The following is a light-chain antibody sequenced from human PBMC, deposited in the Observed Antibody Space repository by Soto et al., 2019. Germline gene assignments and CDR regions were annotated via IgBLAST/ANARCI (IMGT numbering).Light chain of an antibody. Sequence: DIQMTQSPSSLSASVGDRVTITCRASQDINNYLAWYQQKPGQVPQIMIYTASTLQSTVQFITPYRFRASGSGTDFTLTIRSLQPEDVATYYCQNYHSAPFTFGPGSTVDI. V-gene: IGKV1-27*01. J-gene: IGKJ3*01. CDR2: TAS. CDR1: QDINNY. CDR3: QNYHSAPFT.